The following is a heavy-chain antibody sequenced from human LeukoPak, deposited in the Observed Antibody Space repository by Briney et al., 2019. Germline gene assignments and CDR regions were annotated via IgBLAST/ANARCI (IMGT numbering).Heavy chain of an antibody. V-gene: IGHV7-4-1*02. CDR1: GGTFSSYA. D-gene: IGHD2-15*01. CDR2: INTNTGNP. J-gene: IGHJ5*02. CDR3: ARDIPTYSRYNWFDP. Sequence: ASVKVSCKASGGTFSSYAISWVRQAPGQGLEWMGWINTNTGNPTYAQGFTGRSVFSLDTSVSTAYLQISSLKAEDTAVYYCARDIPTYSRYNWFDPWGQGTLVTVSS.